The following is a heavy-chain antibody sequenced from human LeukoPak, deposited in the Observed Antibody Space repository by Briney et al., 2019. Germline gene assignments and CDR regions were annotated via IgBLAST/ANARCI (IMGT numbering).Heavy chain of an antibody. J-gene: IGHJ3*02. D-gene: IGHD1-14*01. Sequence: KPSETLSLTCTVSGGSISSSSYYWGWIRQPPGKGLEWIGSIYYSGSTYYNPSLKSRVTISVDTSKNQFSLKLSSVTAADTAVYYCARQQYNDAFDIWGQGTMVTVSS. CDR3: ARQQYNDAFDI. V-gene: IGHV4-39*01. CDR1: GGSISSSSYY. CDR2: IYYSGST.